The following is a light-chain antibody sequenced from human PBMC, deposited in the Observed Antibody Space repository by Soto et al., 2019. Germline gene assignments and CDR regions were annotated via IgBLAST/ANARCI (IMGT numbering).Light chain of an antibody. Sequence: EIVLTQSPGTPSLSPGERATLSCRASQIVSSGYLAWYQQKPGQAPRLLISGASSRATGIPDRFSGSGSGTDFTLTISRLEPEDFAVYYCQHYGTSLFTFGPGTKVEIK. CDR3: QHYGTSLFT. V-gene: IGKV3-20*01. J-gene: IGKJ3*01. CDR2: GAS. CDR1: QIVSSGY.